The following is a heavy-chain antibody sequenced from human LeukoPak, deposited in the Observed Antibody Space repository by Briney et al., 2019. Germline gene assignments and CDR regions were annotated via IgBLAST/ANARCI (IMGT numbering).Heavy chain of an antibody. V-gene: IGHV3-74*01. CDR3: AEDGDNSWVFYF. CDR1: GFTFRSYW. Sequence: GGSLRLSCAASGFTFRSYWMHWVRQAPGKGLEWVSRVIRDGSFTNYADSVKGRFTISRDNSKNTLYLQMNSLRAEDTAVYYCAEDGDNSWVFYFWGQGSLVTVSS. D-gene: IGHD6-13*01. CDR2: VIRDGSFT. J-gene: IGHJ4*02.